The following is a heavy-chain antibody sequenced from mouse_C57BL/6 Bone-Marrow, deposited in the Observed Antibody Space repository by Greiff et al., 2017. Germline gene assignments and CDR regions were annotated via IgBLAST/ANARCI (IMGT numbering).Heavy chain of an antibody. V-gene: IGHV1-64*01. J-gene: IGHJ4*01. CDR1: GYTFTSYW. D-gene: IGHD2-3*01. CDR3: ARWLLSYYAMDY. Sequence: QVQLQQSGAELVKPGASVKLSCKASGYTFTSYWMHWVKQRPGQGLEWIGMINPNSGSTNYNEKFKSKATLTVDKSSSTAYMQLSSLTSEDSAVYYCARWLLSYYAMDYWGQGTSVTVSS. CDR2: INPNSGST.